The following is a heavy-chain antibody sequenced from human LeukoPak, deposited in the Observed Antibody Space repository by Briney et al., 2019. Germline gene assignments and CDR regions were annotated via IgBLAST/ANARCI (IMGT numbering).Heavy chain of an antibody. CDR1: GFTFSSYA. CDR3: AKGRPYYYDSSGYWVFDY. CDR2: ISGSGGST. J-gene: IGHJ4*02. D-gene: IGHD3-22*01. Sequence: GGSLRLSCAASGFTFSSYAMSWVRQAPGKGLEWVSAISGSGGSTYYADSVKGRFTISRDNSKNTLYLQMNSLRAEDTAVYYCAKGRPYYYDSSGYWVFDYWGQGTLVTVSS. V-gene: IGHV3-23*01.